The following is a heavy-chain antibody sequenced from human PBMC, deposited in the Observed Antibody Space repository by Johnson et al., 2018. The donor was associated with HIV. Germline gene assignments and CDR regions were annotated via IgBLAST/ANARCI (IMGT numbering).Heavy chain of an antibody. CDR3: AKDLGVAADPDAFDI. Sequence: QVQLVESGGGVVQPGRSLRLSCAASGFTFSSYAMHWVRQAPGNGLEWVAVISYDGSNKYYADSVKGRFTISRDNFKNTLYLQMNSLRAEDTAVYYCAKDLGVAADPDAFDIWGQGTMVTVSS. D-gene: IGHD6-13*01. CDR2: ISYDGSNK. CDR1: GFTFSSYA. J-gene: IGHJ3*02. V-gene: IGHV3-30-3*01.